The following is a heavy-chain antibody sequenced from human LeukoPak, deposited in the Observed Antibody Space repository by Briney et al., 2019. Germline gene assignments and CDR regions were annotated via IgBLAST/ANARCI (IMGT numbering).Heavy chain of an antibody. D-gene: IGHD4-17*01. Sequence: SETLSLTCAVYGGSFSGYYWSWIRQPPGKGLEWIGEINHSGSTNYNPSLKSRVTISVDTSKNQFSLKLSSVTAADTAVYYCARPTTVTRSTLGYWGQGTLVTVSS. J-gene: IGHJ4*02. CDR2: INHSGST. CDR1: GGSFSGYY. CDR3: ARPTTVTRSTLGY. V-gene: IGHV4-34*01.